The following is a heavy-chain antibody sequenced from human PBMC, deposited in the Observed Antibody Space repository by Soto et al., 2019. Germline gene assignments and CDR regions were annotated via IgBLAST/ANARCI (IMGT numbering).Heavy chain of an antibody. Sequence: PSETLSLTCLVSGGSINNSTYYWGWIRQPPGKGLEWIGSIYYSGATYYNPSLRSRITISMDRSKNHFSLKLTSVTVAYTSIYYCAPVGIGTTTVDYWGQGTLVTVSS. CDR1: GGSINNSTYY. J-gene: IGHJ4*02. CDR2: IYYSGAT. CDR3: APVGIGTTTVDY. V-gene: IGHV4-39*02. D-gene: IGHD5-12*01.